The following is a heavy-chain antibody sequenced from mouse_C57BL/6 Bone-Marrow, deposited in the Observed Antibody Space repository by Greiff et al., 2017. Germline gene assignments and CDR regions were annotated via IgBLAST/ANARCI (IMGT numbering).Heavy chain of an antibody. D-gene: IGHD1-1*01. CDR1: GFTFSSYG. J-gene: IGHJ2*01. CDR3: ARVITTVVARGYFDY. Sequence: DVKLQESGGDLVKPGGSLKLSCAASGFTFSSYGMSWVRQTPDKRLEWVATISSGGSYTYYPDSVKGRFTISRDNAKNTLYLQMSSLKSEDTAMYYCARVITTVVARGYFDYWGQGTTLTVSS. V-gene: IGHV5-6*02. CDR2: ISSGGSYT.